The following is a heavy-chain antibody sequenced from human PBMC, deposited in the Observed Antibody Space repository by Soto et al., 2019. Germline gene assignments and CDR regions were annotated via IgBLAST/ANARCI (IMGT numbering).Heavy chain of an antibody. D-gene: IGHD3-9*01. J-gene: IGHJ6*02. CDR1: GFTFSSYA. V-gene: IGHV3-23*01. CDR2: ISGSGGST. Sequence: EVQLLESGGGLVQPGGSLRLSCAASGFTFSSYAMSWVRQAPGKGLEWVSAISGSGGSTYYADSVKGRFIISRDNSKNTLYLQMNSLRAEDTAVYYCAKGGEVLTGYYKYYYGMDVWGQGTTVTVSS. CDR3: AKGGEVLTGYYKYYYGMDV.